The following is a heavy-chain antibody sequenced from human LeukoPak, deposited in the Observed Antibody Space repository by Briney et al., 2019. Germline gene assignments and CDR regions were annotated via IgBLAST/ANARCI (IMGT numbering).Heavy chain of an antibody. CDR1: GYTFTSYG. D-gene: IGHD2-2*01. V-gene: IGHV1-18*01. Sequence: WASVKVSCKASGYTFTSYGISWVRQAPGQGLEWIGWISAYNGNTDYAQKVQGRVTMTTDTSTSTAYMELRSLRSDDTAVYYCARAPKIGYCSSTSCSRFDYWGQGTLVTVSS. J-gene: IGHJ4*02. CDR2: ISAYNGNT. CDR3: ARAPKIGYCSSTSCSRFDY.